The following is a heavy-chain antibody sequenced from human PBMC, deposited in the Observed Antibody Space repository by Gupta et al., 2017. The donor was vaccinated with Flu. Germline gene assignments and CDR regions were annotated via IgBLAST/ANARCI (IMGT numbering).Heavy chain of an antibody. Sequence: EVQLLESGGGLVQPGGSLRLSCAASGFTFSSYAMSWVRQAPGKGLEWVSAISGSGGSTYYADSVKGRFTISRDNSKNTLYLQMNSLRAEDTAVYYCAKDGGVPSAGPNYYYYGMDVWGQGTTVTVSS. V-gene: IGHV3-23*01. CDR3: AKDGGVPSAGPNYYYYGMDV. J-gene: IGHJ6*02. CDR2: ISGSGGST. D-gene: IGHD3-16*01. CDR1: GFTFSSYA.